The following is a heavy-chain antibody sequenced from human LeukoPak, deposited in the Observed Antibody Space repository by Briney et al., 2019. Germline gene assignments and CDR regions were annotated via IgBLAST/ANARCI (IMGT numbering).Heavy chain of an antibody. CDR1: GYTFTSNY. Sequence: GASVNVSCKASGYTFTSNYMHWVRQAPGQGLEWMGIIHPSGGNTNYAQKFQGRVAMTRDTSTSTVYMELSSLRSEDTAIYYCARDCSTRCQGPVFDNWGQGTLVTVSS. CDR2: IHPSGGNT. CDR3: ARDCSTRCQGPVFDN. D-gene: IGHD2-2*01. V-gene: IGHV1-46*01. J-gene: IGHJ4*02.